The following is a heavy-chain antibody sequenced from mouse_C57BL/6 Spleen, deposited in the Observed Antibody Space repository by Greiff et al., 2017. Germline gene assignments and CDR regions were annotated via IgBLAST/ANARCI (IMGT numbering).Heavy chain of an antibody. J-gene: IGHJ1*03. CDR1: GYTFTEYT. Sequence: QVQLQESGAELVKPGASVKLSCKASGYTFTEYTIHWVKQRSGQGLEWIGWFYPGSGSIKYNEKFKDKATLTADKSSSTVYMALSRLTSEDSAGFFCARHEGDYGFNWYFDVWGTGNTVTVSP. CDR2: FYPGSGSI. D-gene: IGHD2-2*01. CDR3: ARHEGDYGFNWYFDV. V-gene: IGHV1-62-2*01.